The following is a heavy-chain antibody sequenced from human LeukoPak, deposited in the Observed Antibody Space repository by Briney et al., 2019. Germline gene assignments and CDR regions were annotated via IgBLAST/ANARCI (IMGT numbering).Heavy chain of an antibody. Sequence: SETLSLTCTVSGGSISSYYWSWIRQPAGKGLGWIGRIYTSGSTNYNPSLKSRVTMSVDTSKNQFSLKLSSVTAADTAVYYCARSSSYDYGDYDDWFDPWGQGTLVTVSS. D-gene: IGHD4-17*01. CDR2: IYTSGST. V-gene: IGHV4-4*07. CDR3: ARSSSYDYGDYDDWFDP. J-gene: IGHJ5*02. CDR1: GGSISSYY.